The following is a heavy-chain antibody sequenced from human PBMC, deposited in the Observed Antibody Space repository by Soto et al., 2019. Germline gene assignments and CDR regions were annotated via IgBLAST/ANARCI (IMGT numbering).Heavy chain of an antibody. D-gene: IGHD6-6*01. Sequence: QVQLVQSGAEVKKPGSSVKVSCKASGGTFSSYTISWVRQAPGQGLEWMGRIIPILGIANYAQKFQGRVTITADKSTSTAYMELSSLRSEDTAVYYCASYSGIAARPGRHYYMDVWGKGTTVTVSS. J-gene: IGHJ6*03. CDR2: IIPILGIA. CDR3: ASYSGIAARPGRHYYMDV. V-gene: IGHV1-69*02. CDR1: GGTFSSYT.